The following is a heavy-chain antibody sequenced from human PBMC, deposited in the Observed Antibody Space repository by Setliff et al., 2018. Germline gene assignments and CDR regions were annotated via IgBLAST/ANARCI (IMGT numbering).Heavy chain of an antibody. CDR1: GSSFSNAW. CDR2: IKGQTDGGTT. CDR3: TTGYISGYYIGH. J-gene: IGHJ4*02. Sequence: GGSLRLSCAASGSSFSNAWMNWVRQAPGKGLEWVGRIKGQTDGGTTDYAAPVKGRFSISRDDSKNTVYLQMNSLKTEDTAVYYCTTGYISGYYIGHWGLGTLVTVSS. D-gene: IGHD6-19*01. V-gene: IGHV3-15*01.